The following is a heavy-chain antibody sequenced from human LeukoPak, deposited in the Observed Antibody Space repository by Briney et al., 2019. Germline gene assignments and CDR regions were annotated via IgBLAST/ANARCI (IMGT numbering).Heavy chain of an antibody. Sequence: TGGSLRLSCAASGVTIADHGMSWVRQVPGKGLEWVSGINWDGEATGYAGSVKGRFTISRDNAKKSLYLEMNSLRDDDTALYYCARDLSSSWYSLAYWGQGTLVTVSS. D-gene: IGHD6-13*01. V-gene: IGHV3-20*04. CDR1: GVTIADHG. CDR2: INWDGEAT. CDR3: ARDLSSSWYSLAY. J-gene: IGHJ4*02.